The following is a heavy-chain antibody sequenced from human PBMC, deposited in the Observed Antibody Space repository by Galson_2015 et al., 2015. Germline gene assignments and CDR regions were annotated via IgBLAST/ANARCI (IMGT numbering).Heavy chain of an antibody. CDR3: AKDRRAVVMSAIDY. CDR1: GFTFSSSA. Sequence: SLRLSCAASGFTFSSSAMNWVRQAPGKGLEWVSALSHTGSSIYYADSVKGRFTISRDNSKNTLYLRLNSLRTDDTAVYYCAKDRRAVVMSAIDYWGQGTQVTVSS. D-gene: IGHD2-21*02. J-gene: IGHJ4*02. V-gene: IGHV3-23*01. CDR2: LSHTGSSI.